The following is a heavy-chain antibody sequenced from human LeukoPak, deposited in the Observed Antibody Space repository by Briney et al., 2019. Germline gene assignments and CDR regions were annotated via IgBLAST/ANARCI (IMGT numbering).Heavy chain of an antibody. CDR2: MNPNSGNT. J-gene: IGHJ5*02. D-gene: IGHD3-22*01. Sequence: ASVKVSCKASGYTFTSYDINWVRQATGQGLEWMGSMNPNSGNTGYAQKFQGRVTMTRNTSISTAYMELSSLRSEDTAVYYCARVAYYYDSSGYYFYNWFDPWGQGTLVTVSS. CDR3: ARVAYYYDSSGYYFYNWFDP. V-gene: IGHV1-8*01. CDR1: GYTFTSYD.